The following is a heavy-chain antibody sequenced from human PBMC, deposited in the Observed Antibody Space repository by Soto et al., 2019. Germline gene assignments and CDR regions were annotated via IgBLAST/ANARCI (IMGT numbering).Heavy chain of an antibody. CDR3: AKGRRPGAQGSGVLCDY. J-gene: IGHJ4*02. V-gene: IGHV3-15*01. CDR1: GFTFSNAW. CDR2: IKSKTDGGTT. Sequence: GGSLRLSCAASGFTFSNAWMSWVRQAPGKGLEWVGRIKSKTDGGTTDYAAPVKGRFTISRDDSKNTLYLQMNSLRAEDTAVYYCAKGRRPGAQGSGVLCDYWGQGTLVTVSS.